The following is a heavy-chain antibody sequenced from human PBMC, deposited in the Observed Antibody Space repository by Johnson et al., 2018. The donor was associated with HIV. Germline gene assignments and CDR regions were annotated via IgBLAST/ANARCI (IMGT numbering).Heavy chain of an antibody. CDR3: ARGNGDYSDAFDI. D-gene: IGHD4-17*01. Sequence: VQLVESGGGLVQPGGSLRLSCAASGFTFSIYAIHWVRQAPGKGLEYVSAISSHGGSTFYSNSVKGRFTISRDNSKNTLYLQMDSLRAEDMAVYYCARGNGDYSDAFDIWGQGTMVTVSS. J-gene: IGHJ3*02. CDR1: GFTFSIYA. V-gene: IGHV3-64*01. CDR2: ISSHGGST.